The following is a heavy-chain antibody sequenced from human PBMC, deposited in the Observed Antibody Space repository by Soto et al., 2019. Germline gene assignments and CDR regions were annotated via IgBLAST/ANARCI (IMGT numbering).Heavy chain of an antibody. CDR1: GGSISSSNW. V-gene: IGHV4-4*02. J-gene: IGHJ6*04. CDR3: ASVRGGYYYARDV. D-gene: IGHD3-10*02. CDR2: IYHSGST. Sequence: SETLSLTCAVSGGSISSSNWWSWVRQPPGKGLEWIGEIYHSGSTNYNPSLKSRVTISVDKSKNQFSLKLSSVTAADTAVYYWASVRGGYYYARDVWGKGTTVTVSS.